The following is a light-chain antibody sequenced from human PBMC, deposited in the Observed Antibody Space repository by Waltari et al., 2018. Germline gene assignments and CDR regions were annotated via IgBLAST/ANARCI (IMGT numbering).Light chain of an antibody. CDR3: CSYADTSTYV. CDR1: SSDVGNYNY. Sequence: QSALTQPRSVSGSPGQSVNISCTGTSSDVGNYNYVSWYQQHPGKAPKVIIYDVYKRPSGVPDRFSGSKSGNTASLTISGLQAEDGADYYCCSYADTSTYVFGTGTQVLVL. J-gene: IGLJ1*01. CDR2: DVY. V-gene: IGLV2-11*01.